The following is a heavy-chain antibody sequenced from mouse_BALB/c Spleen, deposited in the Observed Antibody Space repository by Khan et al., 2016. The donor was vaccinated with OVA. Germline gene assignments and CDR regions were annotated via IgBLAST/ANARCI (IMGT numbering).Heavy chain of an antibody. CDR2: ISYSGST. J-gene: IGHJ4*01. CDR1: GYSITSNYA. Sequence: EVQLQESGPGLVKPSQSLSLTCTVTGYSITSNYAWNWIRQFPGNKLEWMGYISYSGSTSCNPSLKSRISITRDTSKNQFFLQLNSVTTEDTATYYCARKNYHGYAVDYWGQGTSVTVSS. D-gene: IGHD1-1*01. CDR3: ARKNYHGYAVDY. V-gene: IGHV3-2*02.